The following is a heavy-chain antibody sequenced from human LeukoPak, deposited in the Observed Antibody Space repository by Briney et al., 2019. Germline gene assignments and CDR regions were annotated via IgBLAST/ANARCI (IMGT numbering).Heavy chain of an antibody. J-gene: IGHJ4*02. CDR3: ARAYYYDSSGYYLVY. Sequence: GGSLRLSCAASGFTFSSYSMNWVRQAPGKGLEWVSYISSSSSTIYYADSVKGRFTISRDNAKNSLYLQMNSLRAEDTAVYYCARAYYYDSSGYYLVYGGQGTLVTVSS. D-gene: IGHD3-22*01. CDR1: GFTFSSYS. CDR2: ISSSSSTI. V-gene: IGHV3-48*01.